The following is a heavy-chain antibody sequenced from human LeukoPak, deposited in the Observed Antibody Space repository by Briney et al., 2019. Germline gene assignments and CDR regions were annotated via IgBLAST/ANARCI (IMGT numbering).Heavy chain of an antibody. Sequence: SETLSLTCAVYGGSFSGYYWSWIRQPPGKGLEWIGEINHSGSTNYNPSLKSRVTISVDTSKNQFSLKLSSLTAADTALYYCASSRRVPGVSIGYFDSWGQGTLVTVSS. J-gene: IGHJ4*02. CDR1: GGSFSGYY. CDR3: ASSRRVPGVSIGYFDS. CDR2: INHSGST. V-gene: IGHV4-34*01. D-gene: IGHD3-10*01.